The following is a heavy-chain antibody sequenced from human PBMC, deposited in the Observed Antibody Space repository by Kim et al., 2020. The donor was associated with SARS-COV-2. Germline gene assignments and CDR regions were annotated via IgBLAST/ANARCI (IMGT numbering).Heavy chain of an antibody. CDR1: GFTFSGSA. D-gene: IGHD3-9*01. V-gene: IGHV3-73*01. Sequence: GGSLRLSCAASGFTFSGSAMHWVRQASGKGLEWVGRIRSKANSYATAYAASVKGRFTISRDDSKNTAYLQMNSLKTEDTAVYYCTRPSWGILTGYYYYGMDVWGQGTTVTVSS. J-gene: IGHJ6*02. CDR2: IRSKANSYAT. CDR3: TRPSWGILTGYYYYGMDV.